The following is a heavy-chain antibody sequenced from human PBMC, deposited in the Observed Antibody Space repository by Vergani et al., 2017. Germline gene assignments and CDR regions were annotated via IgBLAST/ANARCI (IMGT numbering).Heavy chain of an antibody. Sequence: QVQLVPSGAEVKKPGASVMVSCKASGYTFTGYYMHWVRQAPGQGLEWMGWINPNSGGTNYAQKFQGRVTMTRDTSISTAYMELSRLRSDDTAVYYCAREWGDIVVVPAASFDYWGQGTLVTVSS. CDR3: AREWGDIVVVPAASFDY. J-gene: IGHJ4*02. CDR1: GYTFTGYY. CDR2: INPNSGGT. D-gene: IGHD2-2*01. V-gene: IGHV1-2*02.